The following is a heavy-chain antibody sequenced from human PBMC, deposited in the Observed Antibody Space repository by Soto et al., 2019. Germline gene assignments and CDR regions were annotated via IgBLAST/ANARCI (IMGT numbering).Heavy chain of an antibody. Sequence: QVQLVQSGAEVKKPGASVKVSCKASGYTFTSYDINWVRQATGQGLEWMGWMNPNSGNTGYAQKFQGRVTMTRNTSIRTAYMELSSLRSEDTAVYYCARGGYGDYVIGSDFDYWGQGTLVTVSS. D-gene: IGHD4-17*01. J-gene: IGHJ4*02. CDR3: ARGGYGDYVIGSDFDY. CDR1: GYTFTSYD. V-gene: IGHV1-8*01. CDR2: MNPNSGNT.